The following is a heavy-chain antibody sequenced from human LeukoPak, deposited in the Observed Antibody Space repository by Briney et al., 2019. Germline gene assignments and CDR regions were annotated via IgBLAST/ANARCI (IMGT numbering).Heavy chain of an antibody. V-gene: IGHV3-48*04. Sequence: GGSLRLSCAASGFTFSSYAMSWVRQAPGKGLEWVSYISSSGSTIYYADSVKGRFTISRDNAKNSLYLQMNSLRAEDTAVYYCARDLYGSGRYDYWGQGTLVTVSS. CDR2: ISSSGSTI. J-gene: IGHJ4*02. D-gene: IGHD3-10*01. CDR3: ARDLYGSGRYDY. CDR1: GFTFSSYA.